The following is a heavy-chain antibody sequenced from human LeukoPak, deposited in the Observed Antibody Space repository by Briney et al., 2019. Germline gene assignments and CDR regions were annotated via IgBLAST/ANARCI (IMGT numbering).Heavy chain of an antibody. CDR2: IYWDDDK. Sequence: SGPTLVNPTQTLTLTCTFSGFSLSTSGVGVGCIRQPPGKALEWLALIYWDDDKRYSPSLKSRLTITKDTSKNQVVLTMTNMDPVDTATYYCAHLDYYDSSGTFDYWGQGTLVTVSS. CDR3: AHLDYYDSSGTFDY. V-gene: IGHV2-5*02. D-gene: IGHD3-22*01. J-gene: IGHJ4*02. CDR1: GFSLSTSGVG.